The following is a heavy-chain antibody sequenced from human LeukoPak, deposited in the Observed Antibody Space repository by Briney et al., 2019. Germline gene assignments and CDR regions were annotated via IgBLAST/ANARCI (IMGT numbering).Heavy chain of an antibody. Sequence: PGGSLRLSCAASGFTFSSYAMHWVRQAPGKGLEWVAVISYDGSNKYYADSVKGRFTISRDNSKNTLYLQMDSLRAEDTAVYYCARVGHSSSPPAFDYWGQGTLVTVSS. CDR1: GFTFSSYA. D-gene: IGHD6-6*01. J-gene: IGHJ4*02. CDR2: ISYDGSNK. V-gene: IGHV3-30-3*01. CDR3: ARVGHSSSPPAFDY.